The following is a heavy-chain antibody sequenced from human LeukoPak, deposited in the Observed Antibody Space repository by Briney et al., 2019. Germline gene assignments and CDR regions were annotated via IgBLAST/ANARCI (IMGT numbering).Heavy chain of an antibody. V-gene: IGHV3-21*01. Sequence: GGSLRLSCAASGFTFSSHAMSWVRQAPGKGPEWVSSISSNINYIYYSDSVTGRFTVSRDNAKNSMYLQMNSLTVEDTAVYYCARVRAAAGPSYYYYMDVWGKGTTVTVSS. D-gene: IGHD6-13*01. CDR2: ISSNINYI. J-gene: IGHJ6*03. CDR3: ARVRAAAGPSYYYYMDV. CDR1: GFTFSSHA.